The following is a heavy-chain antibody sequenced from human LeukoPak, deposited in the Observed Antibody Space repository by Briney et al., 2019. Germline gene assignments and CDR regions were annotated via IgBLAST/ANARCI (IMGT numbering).Heavy chain of an antibody. J-gene: IGHJ4*02. V-gene: IGHV3-23*01. CDR2: ISGSGGST. CDR3: EVEVDYYGSGSYYNRDY. D-gene: IGHD3-10*01. CDR1: GLTFSSYA. Sequence: PGGSLRLSCAASGLTFSSYAMSWVRQAPGKGLEWVSAISGSGGSTYYADSVKGRFTISRDNSKNTLYLQMNSLRAEDTAVYYCEVEVDYYGSGSYYNRDYWGQGTLVTVSS.